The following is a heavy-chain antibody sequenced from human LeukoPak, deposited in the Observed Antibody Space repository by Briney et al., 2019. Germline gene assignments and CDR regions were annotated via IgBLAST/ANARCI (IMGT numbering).Heavy chain of an antibody. Sequence: GGSLRLSCAASGFTFSDYYMSWIRQAPGKGLEWVSYISSSGSTIYYADSVKGRFTISRDNAKNSLYLQMNSLRAEDTAVYYCARRAVVAAPMGAFDIWGQGTMVTVSS. CDR1: GFTFSDYY. D-gene: IGHD2-15*01. J-gene: IGHJ3*02. V-gene: IGHV3-11*01. CDR3: ARRAVVAAPMGAFDI. CDR2: ISSSGSTI.